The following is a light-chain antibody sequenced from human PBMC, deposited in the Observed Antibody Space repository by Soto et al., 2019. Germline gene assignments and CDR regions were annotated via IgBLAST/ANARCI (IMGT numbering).Light chain of an antibody. Sequence: QSVLTQPPSVSGAPGQRVTISCSGSSSNIGAGYDVHWYQQFPGTAPRLLIYGNSNRPSGVPDRFSGSKSGTSASLAITGLQAEDEADYYCQSYDNTLSGYVFATGTKLTV. J-gene: IGLJ1*01. CDR1: SSNIGAGYD. CDR2: GNS. V-gene: IGLV1-40*01. CDR3: QSYDNTLSGYV.